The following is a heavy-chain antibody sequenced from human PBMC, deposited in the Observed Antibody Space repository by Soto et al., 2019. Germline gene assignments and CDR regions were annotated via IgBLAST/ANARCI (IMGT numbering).Heavy chain of an antibody. V-gene: IGHV4-31*03. D-gene: IGHD6-13*01. CDR2: IYYSGST. CDR3: AKSGYSSSQPRNWFDP. Sequence: PSETLSLTCTVSGGSISSGGYYWSWIRQHPGKGLEWIGYIYYSGSTYYNPSLKSRVTISVDTSKNQFSLKLSSVTAADTAVYYCAKSGYSSSQPRNWFDPWGQGTLVTVSS. CDR1: GGSISSGGYY. J-gene: IGHJ5*02.